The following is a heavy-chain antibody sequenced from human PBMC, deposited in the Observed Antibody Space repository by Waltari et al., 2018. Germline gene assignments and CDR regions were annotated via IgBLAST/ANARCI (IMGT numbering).Heavy chain of an antibody. CDR3: AKDRLSDARVTYSFGTDV. J-gene: IGHJ6*02. D-gene: IGHD3-10*02. Sequence: QVQLVESGGGVVQPGRSLRLSCAVSGFTFSSHGMHWVRQAPGKGLEVVAVIVYDGSQKYYADSVKVRFSISRDNSKSTMYLQMNSLRSDDTAVYFCAKDRLSDARVTYSFGTDVWGQGTTVTVS. CDR1: GFTFSSHG. CDR2: IVYDGSQK. V-gene: IGHV3-30*18.